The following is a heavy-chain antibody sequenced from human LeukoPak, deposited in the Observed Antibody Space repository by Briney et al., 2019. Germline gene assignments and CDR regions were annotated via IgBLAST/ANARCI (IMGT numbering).Heavy chain of an antibody. V-gene: IGHV1-46*01. Sequence: ASVKVSCKASGYTFTRHYMHWVRQAPGQGLDWMEKNNPRTRSSTYPQKSQGRVTMTRDTSTSTVYMGLSSIIPEDTAVYYCARYFSRLYFFDYWGQETLVSVSS. D-gene: IGHD2/OR15-2a*01. CDR1: GYTFTRHY. J-gene: IGHJ4*02. CDR2: NNPRTRSS. CDR3: ARYFSRLYFFDY.